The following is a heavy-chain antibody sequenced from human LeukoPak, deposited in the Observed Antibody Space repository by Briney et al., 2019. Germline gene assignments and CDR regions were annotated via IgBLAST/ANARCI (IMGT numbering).Heavy chain of an antibody. CDR1: GGSISSYH. CDR3: ARHTTGNGMDV. V-gene: IGHV4-59*08. D-gene: IGHD4-11*01. J-gene: IGHJ6*02. Sequence: SETLSLTCTVSGGSISSYHWSWIRQPPGKGLEWIGYIYYSGSTSYNTSLKSRVTISVDTSKNQFSLKLSSVTAADTAVYFCARHTTGNGMDVWGQGTTVTVSS. CDR2: IYYSGST.